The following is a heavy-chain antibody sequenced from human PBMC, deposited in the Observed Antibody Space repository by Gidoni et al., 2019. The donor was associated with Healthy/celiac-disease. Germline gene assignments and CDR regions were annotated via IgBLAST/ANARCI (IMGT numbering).Heavy chain of an antibody. V-gene: IGHV1-69*02. D-gene: IGHD5-18*01. CDR3: ASGVDTSYGGDY. CDR1: GGTFSSYT. J-gene: IGHJ4*02. CDR2: IIPILGIA. Sequence: QVQLVQSGAEVKKPGSSVKVSCKASGGTFSSYTISWVRQAPGQGLEWMGRIIPILGIANYAQKCQGRVTITADKSTSTAYMELSSLRSEDTAVYYCASGVDTSYGGDYWGQGTLVTVSS.